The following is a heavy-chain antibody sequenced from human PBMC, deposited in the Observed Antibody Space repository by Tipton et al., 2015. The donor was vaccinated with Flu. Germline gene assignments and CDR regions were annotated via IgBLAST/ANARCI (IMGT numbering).Heavy chain of an antibody. V-gene: IGHV4-61*02. CDR2: IYTSGST. CDR1: GGSISSGSYY. CDR3: ARHRLDEYFQH. J-gene: IGHJ1*01. Sequence: TLSLTCTVSGGSISSGSYYWSWIRQPAGKGLEGIGRIYTSGSTNYNPSLKSRVTISVDTSKNQFSLKLSSVTAADTAVYYCARHRLDEYFQHWGQGTLVTVSS. D-gene: IGHD6-19*01.